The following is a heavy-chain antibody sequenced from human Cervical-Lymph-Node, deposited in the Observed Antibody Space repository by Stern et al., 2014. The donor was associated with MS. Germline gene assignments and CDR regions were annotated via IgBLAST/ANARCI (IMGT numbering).Heavy chain of an antibody. CDR2: IVDSGART. CDR3: ALLATPTDY. D-gene: IGHD2-15*01. Sequence: EVQLVESGGGLVQPGGTLRLSCVASGFTFSSYAINWVRQAPGKGLQWVSAIVDSGARTYYADSVKGRFTIARDNSKNTVHLQMTSLRAEDTAMYFCALLATPTDYWGQGTLVAVSS. J-gene: IGHJ4*02. CDR1: GFTFSSYA. V-gene: IGHV3-23*04.